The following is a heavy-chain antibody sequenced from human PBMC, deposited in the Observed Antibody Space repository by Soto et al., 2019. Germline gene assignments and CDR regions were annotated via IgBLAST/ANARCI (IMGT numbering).Heavy chain of an antibody. J-gene: IGHJ4*02. V-gene: IGHV4-59*01. D-gene: IGHD2-21*02. CDR2: SHYSGST. CDR1: GGSISSYY. Sequence: QVQLQESGPGLVKPSETLSLTCTVSGGSISSYYWSWIRQPPGEGLEWIGYSHYSGSTNYNPSLNSRVTISVDTSKNQFSLKLSSVTAADTAVYYCARRLVTAISFDQWGQGTLVTVSS. CDR3: ARRLVTAISFDQ.